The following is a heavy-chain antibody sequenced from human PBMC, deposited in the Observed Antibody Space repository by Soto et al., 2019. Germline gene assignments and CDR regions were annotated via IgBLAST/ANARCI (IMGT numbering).Heavy chain of an antibody. J-gene: IGHJ6*02. Sequence: QVQLVESGGGVVQPGRSLRLSCAASGFTFSSYTMHWVRQAPGKGLEWVAVISYDGSNKYYADSVKGRFTISRDNFKNTLYLQVNSLRAEDTAVYYCAREYIGVLYSYGMDVWGQGTTVTVSS. D-gene: IGHD2-8*01. V-gene: IGHV3-30-3*01. CDR3: AREYIGVLYSYGMDV. CDR2: ISYDGSNK. CDR1: GFTFSSYT.